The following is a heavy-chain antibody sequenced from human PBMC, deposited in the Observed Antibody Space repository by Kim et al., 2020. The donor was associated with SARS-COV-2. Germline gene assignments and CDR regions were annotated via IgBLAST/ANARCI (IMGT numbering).Heavy chain of an antibody. CDR3: ARDLVAVAGPNEWYFDL. J-gene: IGHJ2*01. CDR1: GGSISSYY. Sequence: SETLSLTCTVSGGSISSYYWSWIRQPPGKGLEWIGYIYYSGSTTYNPSLKSRVTISVDTSKNHFSLKLSSVTAADTAVYYCARDLVAVAGPNEWYFDLWGRGALVTVAS. V-gene: IGHV4-59*01. D-gene: IGHD6-19*01. CDR2: IYYSGST.